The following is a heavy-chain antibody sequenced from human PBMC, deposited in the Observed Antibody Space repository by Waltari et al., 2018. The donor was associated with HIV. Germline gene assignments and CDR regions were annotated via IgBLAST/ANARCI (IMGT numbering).Heavy chain of an antibody. J-gene: IGHJ3*02. Sequence: QVQLVQSGAEVKKPGASVKVSCKASGYTFPGYYMHWVRQAPGQGLEWMGRINPNSGGTNYAQKFQGRVTMTRDTSISTAYMELSRLRSDDTAVYYCARSGTYREGGLGAFDIWGQGTMVTVSS. CDR3: ARSGTYREGGLGAFDI. D-gene: IGHD1-1*01. CDR1: GYTFPGYY. V-gene: IGHV1-2*06. CDR2: INPNSGGT.